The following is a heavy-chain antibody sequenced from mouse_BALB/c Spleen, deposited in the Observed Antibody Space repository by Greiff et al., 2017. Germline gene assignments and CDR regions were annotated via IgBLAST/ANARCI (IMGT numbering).Heavy chain of an antibody. J-gene: IGHJ2*01. CDR2: IYPYNGGT. CDR3: ARRGGSSFYYFDY. V-gene: IGHV1S29*02. Sequence: EVHLVESGPELVKPGASVKISCKASGYTFTDYNMHWVKQSHGKSLEWIGYIYPYNGGTGYNQKFKSKATLTVDNSSSTAYMELRSLTSEDSAVYYCARRGGSSFYYFDYWGQGTTLTVSS. CDR1: GYTFTDYN. D-gene: IGHD1-1*01.